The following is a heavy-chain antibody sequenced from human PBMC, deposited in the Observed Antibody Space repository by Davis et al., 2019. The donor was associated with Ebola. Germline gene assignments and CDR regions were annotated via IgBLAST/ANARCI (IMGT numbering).Heavy chain of an antibody. CDR1: GGFISSYY. J-gene: IGHJ6*02. CDR3: ARDSRWLVPGTYYYYGMDV. CDR2: IYYSGST. D-gene: IGHD6-19*01. Sequence: SETLSLTCTVSGGFISSYYWSWIRQPPGKGLEWIGYIYYSGSTNYNPSLKSRVTISVDTSKNHFSLKLSSVTAADTAVYYCARDSRWLVPGTYYYYGMDVWGQGTTVTVSS. V-gene: IGHV4-59*01.